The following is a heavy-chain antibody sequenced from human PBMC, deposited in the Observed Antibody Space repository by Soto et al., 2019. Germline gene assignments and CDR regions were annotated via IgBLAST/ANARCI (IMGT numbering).Heavy chain of an antibody. J-gene: IGHJ5*02. D-gene: IGHD3-10*01. Sequence: SSETLSLTCSVTGASVSSFSWSWIRQSPGKGLEWIGYIHNSGGTNYTPSLRSRVTISVDTSKNLFSLNLTSLTAADTAVYYCARGGTSGSAVYNWFDPWGQGTLVTVSS. CDR3: ARGGTSGSAVYNWFDP. V-gene: IGHV4-59*02. CDR2: IHNSGGT. CDR1: GASVSSFS.